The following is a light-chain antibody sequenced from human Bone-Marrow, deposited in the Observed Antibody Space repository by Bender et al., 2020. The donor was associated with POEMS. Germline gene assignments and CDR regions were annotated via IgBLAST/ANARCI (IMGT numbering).Light chain of an antibody. CDR2: EVN. J-gene: IGLJ1*01. CDR3: SSYVGINNLYV. V-gene: IGLV2-8*01. Sequence: QSALTQPPSASGSPGQSVTISCTGTSSDVGGYNYVSWYQQHPGKAPKLMIFEVNKRPSGVPDRFSGSKSGNTASLTVSGLQAEDEADYYCSSYVGINNLYVFGTGTEVTVL. CDR1: SSDVGGYNY.